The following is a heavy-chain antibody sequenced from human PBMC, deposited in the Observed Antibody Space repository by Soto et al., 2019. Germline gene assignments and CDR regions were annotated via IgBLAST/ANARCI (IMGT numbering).Heavy chain of an antibody. CDR3: ARGFYGSSGYYVDY. CDR2: IYYSGST. Sequence: PSETLSLTCTVSGGSVSSGSYYWSWIRQPPGKGLEWIGYIYYSGSTNYNPSLKSRVTISVDTSKNQFSLKLSPVTAADTAVYYCARGFYGSSGYYVDYWGQGTLVTVSS. V-gene: IGHV4-61*01. J-gene: IGHJ4*02. D-gene: IGHD3-22*01. CDR1: GGSVSSGSYY.